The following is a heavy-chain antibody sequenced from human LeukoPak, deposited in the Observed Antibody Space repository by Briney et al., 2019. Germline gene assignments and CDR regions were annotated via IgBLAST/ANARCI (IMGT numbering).Heavy chain of an antibody. CDR3: ARMLVGHFYDNSAYTKYFDY. CDR1: GLTFSNSA. Sequence: GGSLRLSCAASGLTFSNSAMSWVGQAPGKGLEWVSVVGGSGDHIYYADSVKGRFTISRDNSRDTLYLQMNTLRAEDTAIYYCARMLVGHFYDNSAYTKYFDYWGQGTLVTVSS. V-gene: IGHV3-23*01. CDR2: VGGSGDHI. D-gene: IGHD3-22*01. J-gene: IGHJ4*02.